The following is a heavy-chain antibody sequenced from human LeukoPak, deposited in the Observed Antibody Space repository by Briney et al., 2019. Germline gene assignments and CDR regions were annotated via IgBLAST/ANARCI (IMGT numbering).Heavy chain of an antibody. CDR2: IYYSGSA. V-gene: IGHV4-39*01. CDR3: ARCISMVRGVIRPPDY. D-gene: IGHD3-10*01. J-gene: IGHJ4*02. Sequence: SETLSLTCSVSGGSISSSSYHWGWIRQSPGKGLEWIGSIYYSGSAYYNPSLKSRLTIYVDTSKNQFSLKLNSVTAADTAVYYCARCISMVRGVIRPPDYWGQGTLVTVSS. CDR1: GGSISSSSYH.